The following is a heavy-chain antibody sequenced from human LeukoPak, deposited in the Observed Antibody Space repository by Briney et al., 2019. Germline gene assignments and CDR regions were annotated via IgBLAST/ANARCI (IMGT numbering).Heavy chain of an antibody. CDR1: GGSFSGYY. J-gene: IGHJ3*02. Sequence: SETLSLTCAVYGGSFSGYYWSWIRHPPGKGLEWIGEINHSGSANYNPSRRGRVTISVDTSKNQFSLKLSYVTAADTAVYYCARHPRIGLWAFDIWGQGTMVTASS. CDR3: ARHPRIGLWAFDI. V-gene: IGHV4-34*01. D-gene: IGHD3-16*01. CDR2: INHSGSA.